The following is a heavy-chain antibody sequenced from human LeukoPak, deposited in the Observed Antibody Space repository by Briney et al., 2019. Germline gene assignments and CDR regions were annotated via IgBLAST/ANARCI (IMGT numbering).Heavy chain of an antibody. Sequence: SVKVSCKASGGTFISYAISWVRQAPGQGLEWMGGIIPIFGTANYAQKFQGRVTITADESTSTAYMELSSLRSEDTAVYYCARALTYGDYVFDYWGQGTLVTVSS. D-gene: IGHD4-17*01. V-gene: IGHV1-69*01. CDR1: GGTFISYA. J-gene: IGHJ4*02. CDR2: IIPIFGTA. CDR3: ARALTYGDYVFDY.